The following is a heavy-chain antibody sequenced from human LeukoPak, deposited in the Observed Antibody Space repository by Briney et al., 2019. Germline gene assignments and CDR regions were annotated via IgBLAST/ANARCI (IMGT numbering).Heavy chain of an antibody. CDR1: GGSISSYY. CDR2: IYTSGST. D-gene: IGHD2-2*01. CDR3: ARVAYCSSTSCYEPFDY. V-gene: IGHV4-4*07. J-gene: IGHJ4*02. Sequence: NPSETLSLTCTVSGGSISSYYWSWIRQPAGKGLEWIGRIYTSGSTNYNPSLKSRVTMSVDTSKNQFSLKLSSVTAADTAVYYCARVAYCSSTSCYEPFDYWGRGTLVTVSS.